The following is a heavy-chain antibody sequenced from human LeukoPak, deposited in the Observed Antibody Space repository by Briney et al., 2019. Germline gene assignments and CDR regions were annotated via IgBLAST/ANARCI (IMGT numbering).Heavy chain of an antibody. V-gene: IGHV4-4*07. D-gene: IGHD2-15*01. CDR3: ATLESVYCSGGSCYERIDY. CDR2: IYTSGST. CDR1: GGSISSYY. J-gene: IGHJ4*02. Sequence: SETLSLTCTVSGGSISSYYWSWIRQPAGKGLEWIGRIYTSGSTYYNPSLKSRVTMSVDTSKNQFSLKLSSVTAADTAVYYCATLESVYCSGGSCYERIDYWGQGTLVTVSS.